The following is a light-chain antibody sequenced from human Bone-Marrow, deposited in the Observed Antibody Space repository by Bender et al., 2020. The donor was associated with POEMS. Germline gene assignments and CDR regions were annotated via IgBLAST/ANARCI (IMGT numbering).Light chain of an antibody. CDR3: CSYRANSPWV. J-gene: IGLJ2*01. CDR1: SSDFGTNNY. V-gene: IGLV2-14*01. Sequence: QSALTQPASVSGSPGQSITISCSGTSSDFGTNNYVAWYQQHPDKAPKLMIYDVSNRPSGVSNRFSGSKSGNTASLTISGLQAEDEADYYCCSYRANSPWVFGGGTKLAVL. CDR2: DVS.